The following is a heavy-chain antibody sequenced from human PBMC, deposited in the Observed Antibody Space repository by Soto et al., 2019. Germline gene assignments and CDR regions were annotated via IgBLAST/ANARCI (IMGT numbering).Heavy chain of an antibody. V-gene: IGHV3-23*01. Sequence: EVQLLESGGGLVQPGGSLRLSCAASGFTFSSYAMSWVRQAPGKGLEWVSAISGSGGSTYYADSVKGRFTISRDNSKNTLYLQMNSLRAEDTAVYYCAKDNSFYDSSGWYYFDYWGQGTLVTVSS. D-gene: IGHD3-22*01. CDR3: AKDNSFYDSSGWYYFDY. CDR2: ISGSGGST. J-gene: IGHJ4*02. CDR1: GFTFSSYA.